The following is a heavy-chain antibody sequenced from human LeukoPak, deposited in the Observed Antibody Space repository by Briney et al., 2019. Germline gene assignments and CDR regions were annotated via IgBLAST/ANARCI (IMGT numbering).Heavy chain of an antibody. Sequence: PGGSLRISCEASGITFSDAWMSWVRQVPGKGLEWIALLKSKTDGETSDYAAPVKGRFTVSRNDAENTLFLQMDSLKIDDTAVYYCIANLDYWGQGTLVTVSS. V-gene: IGHV3-15*01. CDR1: GITFSDAW. D-gene: IGHD1-1*01. CDR3: IANLDY. J-gene: IGHJ4*02. CDR2: LKSKTDGETS.